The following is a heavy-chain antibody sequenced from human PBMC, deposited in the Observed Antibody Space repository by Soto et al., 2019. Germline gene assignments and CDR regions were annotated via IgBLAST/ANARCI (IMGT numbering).Heavy chain of an antibody. J-gene: IGHJ4*02. CDR3: ARERNLRRQIQPLDS. Sequence: SETLSLTCTVSGDSISSYSCIWIRPRPGKALEWMGNIHYHGNTNSSTAPNRQVTMSVHTSKQHYSLKLISLTTADTAVYFCARERNLRRQIQPLDSWGQGTLATVSS. CDR2: IHYHGNT. CDR1: GDSISSYS. V-gene: IGHV4-59*01.